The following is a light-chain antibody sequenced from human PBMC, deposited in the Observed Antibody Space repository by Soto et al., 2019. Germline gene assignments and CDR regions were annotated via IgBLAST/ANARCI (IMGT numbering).Light chain of an antibody. CDR2: GAF. CDR1: QSVSSN. V-gene: IGKV3-15*01. Sequence: EIVMTQSPATLSVSPGERVTLSCRASQSVSSNLAWYQQKPGQAPRLLIYGAFTRATVIPVRFSGSGSGTEFTLTISSLQSEDFAVYYCQQYKNWPPLTFGGGTKVEIK. CDR3: QQYKNWPPLT. J-gene: IGKJ4*01.